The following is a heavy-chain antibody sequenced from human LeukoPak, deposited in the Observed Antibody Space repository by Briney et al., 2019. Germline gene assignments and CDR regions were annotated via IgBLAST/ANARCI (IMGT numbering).Heavy chain of an antibody. CDR2: INPSGGST. Sequence: GASVKVSCKASGYTFTRYFIHWVRQAPGQGLEWMGIINPSGGSTRYAREFQGRVTMTRDMSTRTVYMELSSLRSEDTAVYYCARDLRYCTNTNCFSKASRLGYWGQGTLVTVSS. J-gene: IGHJ4*02. CDR3: ARDLRYCTNTNCFSKASRLGY. D-gene: IGHD2-2*01. V-gene: IGHV1-46*01. CDR1: GYTFTRYF.